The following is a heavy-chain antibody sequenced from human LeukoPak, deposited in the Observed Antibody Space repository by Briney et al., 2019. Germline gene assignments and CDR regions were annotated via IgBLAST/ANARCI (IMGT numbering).Heavy chain of an antibody. CDR2: IKSKTDGGTT. Sequence: PGGSLRLSCAASGFTFSNAWMSWVRQAPGKGLEWVGRIKSKTDGGTTGYAAPVKGRFTISRDDSKNTLYLQMNSLKTEDTAVYYCTTDIYGDYGLDWFDPWGQGTLVTVSS. V-gene: IGHV3-15*01. J-gene: IGHJ5*02. D-gene: IGHD4-17*01. CDR3: TTDIYGDYGLDWFDP. CDR1: GFTFSNAW.